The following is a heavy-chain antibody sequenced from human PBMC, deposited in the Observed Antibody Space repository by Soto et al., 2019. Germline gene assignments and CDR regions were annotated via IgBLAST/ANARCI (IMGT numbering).Heavy chain of an antibody. CDR3: ARVNTYYDFWSGYREYYFAY. CDR2: TYYRSKWYN. Sequence: SQTLSLTCAISGDSVSSNSAAWNWIRQSPSRGLEWLGRTYYRSKWYNDYAVSVKSRITINPDTSKNQFSLQLNSVTPEDTAVYYCARVNTYYDFWSGYREYYFAYWGQGTLVTVSS. D-gene: IGHD3-3*01. CDR1: GDSVSSNSAA. V-gene: IGHV6-1*01. J-gene: IGHJ4*02.